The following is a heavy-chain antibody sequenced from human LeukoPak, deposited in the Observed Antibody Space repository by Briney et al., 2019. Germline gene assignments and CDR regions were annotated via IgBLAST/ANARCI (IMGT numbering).Heavy chain of an antibody. CDR3: ARHSSGLEWLLPFDY. V-gene: IGHV4-39*01. CDR2: IYYSGST. J-gene: IGHJ4*02. Sequence: SETLSLTCTVSGGSISSSSYYWGWIRQPPGKALEWIGSIYYSGSTYYNPSLKSRVTISVDTSKNQFSLKLSSVTAADTAVYYCARHSSGLEWLLPFDYWGQGTLVTVSS. D-gene: IGHD3-3*01. CDR1: GGSISSSSYY.